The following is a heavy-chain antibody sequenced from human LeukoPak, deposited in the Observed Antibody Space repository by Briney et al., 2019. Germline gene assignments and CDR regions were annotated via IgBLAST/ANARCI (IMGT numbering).Heavy chain of an antibody. D-gene: IGHD3-3*01. CDR3: AKEHDYSNAAPEWGFDS. Sequence: GGSLRLSCAASGFTFSTYPMSWVRQAPGKGLEWVSGISGSSSHTLDADSVRGRFTISRDNTRNTLYLHMNSLRAEDTALYYCAKEHDYSNAAPEWGFDSWGQGTLVTVSS. J-gene: IGHJ4*02. CDR2: ISGSSSHT. CDR1: GFTFSTYP. V-gene: IGHV3-23*01.